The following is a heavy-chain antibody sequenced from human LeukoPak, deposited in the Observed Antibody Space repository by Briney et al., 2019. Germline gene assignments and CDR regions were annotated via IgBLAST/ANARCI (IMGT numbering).Heavy chain of an antibody. CDR1: GFTFSDYY. V-gene: IGHV3-11*06. J-gene: IGHJ3*02. D-gene: IGHD3-9*01. CDR3: AGDSADILTGADAFDI. CDR2: ISSSSSYT. Sequence: GGSLRLSCAASGFTFSDYYMSWIRQAPGKGLEWVSYISSSSSYTNYADSVKGRFTISRDNAKNSLYLQMNSLRAEDTAVYYCAGDSADILTGADAFDIWGQGTMVTVSS.